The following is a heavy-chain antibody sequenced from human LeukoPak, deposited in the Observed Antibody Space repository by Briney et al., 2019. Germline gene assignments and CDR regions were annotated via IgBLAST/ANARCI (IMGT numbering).Heavy chain of an antibody. CDR2: LSKSGNT. D-gene: IGHD3-9*01. CDR3: ARARYVNSFYAFDI. J-gene: IGHJ3*02. Sequence: PSETLSLTCTVSGGSISSYYWSWIRLPPGKGLEWMAYLSKSGNTNYSPSLKSRVSIFGDTSKNQFFLKLSSVTAADTAVYYCARARYVNSFYAFDIWGQGTLVTVSS. CDR1: GGSISSYY. V-gene: IGHV4-59*01.